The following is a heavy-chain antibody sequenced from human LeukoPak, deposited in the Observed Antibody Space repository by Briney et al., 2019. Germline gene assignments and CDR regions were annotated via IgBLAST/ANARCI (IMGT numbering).Heavy chain of an antibody. J-gene: IGHJ6*02. CDR3: ARTLVVVMYYGMDV. Sequence: PGGSLRLSCAASGFTFSSYAMPWVRQAPGKGLEWVAVISYDGSNKYYADSVKGRFTISRDNSKNTLYLQMNSLRAEDTAVYYCARTLVVVMYYGMDVWGQGTTVTVSS. V-gene: IGHV3-30-3*01. D-gene: IGHD3-22*01. CDR2: ISYDGSNK. CDR1: GFTFSSYA.